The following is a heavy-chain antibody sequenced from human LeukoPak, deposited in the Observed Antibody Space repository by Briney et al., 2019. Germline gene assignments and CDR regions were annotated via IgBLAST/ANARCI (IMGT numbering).Heavy chain of an antibody. Sequence: GGSLRLSCAASGFTFDDYAMHWVRQAPGKGLEWVSGISWNSGSIGYADSVKGRFTISRDNAKNFLYLQMNSLRAEDTAVYYCASRCITIFGVVIIGNYMDVWGKGTTVTVSS. D-gene: IGHD3-3*01. CDR1: GFTFDDYA. J-gene: IGHJ6*03. V-gene: IGHV3-9*01. CDR2: ISWNSGSI. CDR3: ASRCITIFGVVIIGNYMDV.